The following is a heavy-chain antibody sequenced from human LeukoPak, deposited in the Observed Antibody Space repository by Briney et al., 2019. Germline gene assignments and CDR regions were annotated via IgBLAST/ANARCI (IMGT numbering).Heavy chain of an antibody. J-gene: IGHJ4*02. CDR1: GFTFGRYG. D-gene: IGHD3-22*01. Sequence: GGSLRLSCAASGFTFGRYGMLWVRQAPGKGLVWVSRINSDGSSTSYADSVKGRFTISRDNAKNTLYLQMNSLRAEDTAVYYCAREPQCYDSRSFSPTFGYCGQGTLVTVSS. CDR3: AREPQCYDSRSFSPTFGY. CDR2: INSDGSST. V-gene: IGHV3-74*01.